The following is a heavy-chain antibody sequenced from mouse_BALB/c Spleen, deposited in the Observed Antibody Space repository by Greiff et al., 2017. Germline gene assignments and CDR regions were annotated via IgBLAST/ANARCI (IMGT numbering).Heavy chain of an antibody. D-gene: IGHD1-1*01. J-gene: IGHJ2*01. V-gene: IGHV3-6*02. CDR3: ASRDYGSSHYFDY. Sequence: EVQLQESGPGLVKPSQSLSLTCSVTGYSITSGYSWNWIRQFPGNKLEWMGYISYDGSNNYNPSLKNRISITRDTSKNQFFLKLNSVTTEDTATYYCASRDYGSSHYFDYWGQGTTLTVAS. CDR2: ISYDGSN. CDR1: GYSITSGYS.